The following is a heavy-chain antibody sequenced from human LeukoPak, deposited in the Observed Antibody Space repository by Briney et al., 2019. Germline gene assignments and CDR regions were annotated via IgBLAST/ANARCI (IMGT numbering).Heavy chain of an antibody. V-gene: IGHV4-59*01. D-gene: IGHD3-10*01. CDR3: ARGWFGEFVFDY. Sequence: SETLSLTCTVSGGSISSYYWSWIRQPPGKGLEWIGYIYYSGSTNYNPSLKSRVTISVDTSKNQFSLKLSSVTAADTAVYYCARGWFGEFVFDYWGQGTLVTVSS. CDR1: GGSISSYY. J-gene: IGHJ4*02. CDR2: IYYSGST.